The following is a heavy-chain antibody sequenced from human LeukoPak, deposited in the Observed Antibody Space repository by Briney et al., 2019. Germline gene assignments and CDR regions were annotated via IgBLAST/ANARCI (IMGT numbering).Heavy chain of an antibody. D-gene: IGHD3-22*01. CDR3: AREYYYDSSGYDY. Sequence: GASVKVSCKASGYTFNAHYMHWVRQAPGQGLEWMGWINPNSGGTNYAQKFQGRVAMTRDTSISTAYMELSRLRSNDTAVYYCAREYYYDSSGYDYWGQGTLVTVSS. V-gene: IGHV1-2*02. CDR2: INPNSGGT. CDR1: GYTFNAHY. J-gene: IGHJ4*02.